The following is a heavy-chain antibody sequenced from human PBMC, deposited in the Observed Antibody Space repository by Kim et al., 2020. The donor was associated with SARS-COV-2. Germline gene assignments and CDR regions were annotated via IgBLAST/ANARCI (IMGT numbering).Heavy chain of an antibody. CDR3: ARRARRNCSGGSCYVY. J-gene: IGHJ4*02. V-gene: IGHV5-10-1*01. CDR1: GYSFTSYW. D-gene: IGHD2-15*01. CDR2: IDPSDSYT. Sequence: GESLKISCKGSGYSFTSYWISWVRQMPGKGLEWMGRIDPSDSYTNYSPSFQGHVTISADKSISTAYLQWSSLKASDTAMYYFARRARRNCSGGSCYVYWGQGTLVTVSS.